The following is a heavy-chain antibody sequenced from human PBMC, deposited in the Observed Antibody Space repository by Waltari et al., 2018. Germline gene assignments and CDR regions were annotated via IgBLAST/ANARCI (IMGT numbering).Heavy chain of an antibody. J-gene: IGHJ1*01. CDR1: GFTFSSYA. CDR2: ISGSGGST. D-gene: IGHD6-19*01. CDR3: AKPPYSSGWYGYFQH. V-gene: IGHV3-23*01. Sequence: EVQLLESGGGLVQPGGSLRLSCAASGFTFSSYAMSWVRQAPGKGLEWVSAISGSGGSTYYADSVKGRFTISRENAKNTLYLQMNSLRAEDTAVYYCAKPPYSSGWYGYFQHWGQGTLVTVSS.